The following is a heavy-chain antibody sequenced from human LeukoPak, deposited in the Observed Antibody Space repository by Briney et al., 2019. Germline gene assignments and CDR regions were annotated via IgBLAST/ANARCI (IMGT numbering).Heavy chain of an antibody. D-gene: IGHD6-13*01. CDR1: GGSISGYY. Sequence: SETLSLTCTVSGGSISGYYWSWIRQPPGKGLEWIGYIYYSGSINYNPSLKSRVTVSVDTSKNQFSLKLSSVTAADTAVYYCARDRPGGSSLDYWGQGTLVTVSS. CDR3: ARDRPGGSSLDY. CDR2: IYYSGSI. V-gene: IGHV4-59*01. J-gene: IGHJ4*02.